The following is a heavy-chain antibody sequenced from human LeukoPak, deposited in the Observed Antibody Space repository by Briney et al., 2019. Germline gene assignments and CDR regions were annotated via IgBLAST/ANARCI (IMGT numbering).Heavy chain of an antibody. V-gene: IGHV3-30*02. CDR2: IRDDGTTK. CDR1: GFSFSNYG. Sequence: GGSLRLSCAASGFSFSNYGMHWVRQAPGKGLEWVTFIRDDGTTKYYADSVKGRFTISRDNAKNSLYLQMNSLRAEDTALYYCAKDSYGLPDYWGQGTLVTVSS. J-gene: IGHJ4*02. CDR3: AKDSYGLPDY. D-gene: IGHD5-18*01.